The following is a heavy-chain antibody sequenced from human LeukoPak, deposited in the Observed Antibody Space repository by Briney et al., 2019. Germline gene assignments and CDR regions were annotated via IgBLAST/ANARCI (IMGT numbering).Heavy chain of an antibody. D-gene: IGHD1-26*01. J-gene: IGHJ5*02. Sequence: SETLSLTCTVSGGSISSSSYYWGWIRQPPGKGLEWIGSIYYSGSTYYNPSLKSRVTISVDTSKNQFSLKLSSVTAADTAVYYCARHRKWELINWFDPWGQGTLVTVSS. CDR1: GGSISSSSYY. CDR3: ARHRKWELINWFDP. V-gene: IGHV4-39*01. CDR2: IYYSGST.